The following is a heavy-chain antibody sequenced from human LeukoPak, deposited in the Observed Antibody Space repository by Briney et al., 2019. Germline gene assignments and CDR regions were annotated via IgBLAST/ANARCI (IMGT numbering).Heavy chain of an antibody. D-gene: IGHD1-26*01. Sequence: GGSLRLSCAASGFTFSNAWMNWVRQAPGKGLEWVSGISGSGGSTYYADSVKGRFSIYRDYSNNTLYLQMNSLRAEDTAVYFCAKYSGSYYYPPTWDYWGQGTLVTVSS. V-gene: IGHV3-23*01. J-gene: IGHJ4*02. CDR2: ISGSGGST. CDR3: AKYSGSYYYPPTWDY. CDR1: GFTFSNAW.